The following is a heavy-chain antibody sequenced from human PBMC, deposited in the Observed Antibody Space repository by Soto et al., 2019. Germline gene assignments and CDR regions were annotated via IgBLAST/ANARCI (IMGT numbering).Heavy chain of an antibody. D-gene: IGHD3-10*01. V-gene: IGHV4-31*01. CDR2: IFHSGST. J-gene: IGHJ4*02. Sequence: SETLSLTCTVSGDSISSGASYWSWIRQVPGRGLEWIGYIFHSGSTYYNPSLKSPLTISVDTSKSQFSLTLSSVTVADTAVYYCARAFDYYDSGRYTYYFNYWGQGTLVTVSS. CDR1: GDSISSGASY. CDR3: ARAFDYYDSGRYTYYFNY.